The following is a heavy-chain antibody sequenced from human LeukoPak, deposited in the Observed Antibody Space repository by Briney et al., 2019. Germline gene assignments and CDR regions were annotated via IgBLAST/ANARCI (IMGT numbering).Heavy chain of an antibody. CDR3: ARAGIAAAAPDY. J-gene: IGHJ4*02. CDR1: GFTFSGYA. Sequence: PGGSLRLSCAASGFTFSGYAMHWVRQAPGKGLEWVAVISYDGSNKYYADSVKGRFTISRDNSKNTLYLQMNSLRAEDTAVYYCARAGIAAAAPDYWGQGTLVTVSS. V-gene: IGHV3-30-3*01. D-gene: IGHD6-13*01. CDR2: ISYDGSNK.